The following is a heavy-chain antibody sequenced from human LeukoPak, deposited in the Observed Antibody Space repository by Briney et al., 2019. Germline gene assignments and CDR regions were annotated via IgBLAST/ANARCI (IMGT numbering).Heavy chain of an antibody. Sequence: NPSETLSLTCTVSGYSISSGYYWGWIRQPPGKGLEWIGSIYHSGSTYYNPSLKSRVTISVDTSKNQFSLKLSSVTAADTAVYYCARELDDYVWGSYRLGFDYWGQGTLVTVSS. CDR2: IYHSGST. CDR3: ARELDDYVWGSYRLGFDY. V-gene: IGHV4-38-2*02. J-gene: IGHJ4*02. CDR1: GYSISSGYY. D-gene: IGHD3-16*02.